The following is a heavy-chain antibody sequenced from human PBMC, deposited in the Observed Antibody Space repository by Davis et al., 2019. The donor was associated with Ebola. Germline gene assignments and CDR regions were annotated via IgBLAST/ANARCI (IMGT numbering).Heavy chain of an antibody. CDR3: ARAHRTVAAG. D-gene: IGHD6-19*01. CDR2: IYHSGST. CDR1: GGSISSYY. V-gene: IGHV4-59*12. Sequence: SETLSLTCTVSGGSISSYYWSWIRQPPGKGLEWIGEIYHSGSTNYNPSLKSRVTISVDKSKNQFSLKLSSVTAADTAVYYCARAHRTVAAGWGQGTLVTVSS. J-gene: IGHJ4*02.